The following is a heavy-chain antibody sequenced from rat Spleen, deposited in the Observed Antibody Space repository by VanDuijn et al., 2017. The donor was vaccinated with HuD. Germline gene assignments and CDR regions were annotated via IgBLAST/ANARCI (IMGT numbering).Heavy chain of an antibody. J-gene: IGHJ3*01. CDR3: ASKDYGSFAY. V-gene: IGHV5-29*01. CDR1: GFTFSDYA. CDR2: ISYDGRST. Sequence: EVQLVESGGGLVQPGNSLKLSCAASGFTFSDYAMAWVRQAPTKGLEWVATISYDGRSTYYRGSVKGRFTISRDNAKTTLYLQMDSLRSEDTATYYCASKDYGSFAYWGQGTLVTVSS. D-gene: IGHD1-7*01.